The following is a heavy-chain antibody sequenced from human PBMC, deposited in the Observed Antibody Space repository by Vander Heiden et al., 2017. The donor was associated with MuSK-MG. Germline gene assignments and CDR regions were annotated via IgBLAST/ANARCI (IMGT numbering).Heavy chain of an antibody. CDR2: INHSGST. CDR3: ARTGSSWPDYYMDV. J-gene: IGHJ6*03. Sequence: QVQLQQWGAGLLKPSETLSLTCAVYGASFSGYYWSWIRQHPGKGLEWIGEINHSGSTNYNPSLKSRVTISVDTSKNQFSLKLSSVTAADTAVYYCARTGSSWPDYYMDVWGKGTTVTVSS. CDR1: GASFSGYY. D-gene: IGHD6-13*01. V-gene: IGHV4-34*01.